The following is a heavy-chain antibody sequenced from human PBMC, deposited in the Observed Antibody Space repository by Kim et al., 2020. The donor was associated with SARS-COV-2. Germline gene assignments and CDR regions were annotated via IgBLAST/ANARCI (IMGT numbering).Heavy chain of an antibody. Sequence: ASVKVSCKASGYNFNDHYIHWVRQAPGQGLEWMGWINPNGAETKYSEKFHGRVSMTRDTSINTAYVELYSLSSDDTAVYYCARDSDPDYLGQGTLVTVFS. V-gene: IGHV1-2*02. J-gene: IGHJ4*02. CDR3: ARDSDPDY. CDR1: GYNFNDHY. CDR2: INPNGAET.